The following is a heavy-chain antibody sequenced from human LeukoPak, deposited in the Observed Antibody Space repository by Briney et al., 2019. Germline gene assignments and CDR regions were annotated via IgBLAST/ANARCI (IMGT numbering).Heavy chain of an antibody. D-gene: IGHD1-26*01. CDR1: GFTFSRYW. Sequence: GGSLRLSCAASGFTFSRYWMHWVRQAPGKGLMWVSCIKSDGSSTSIADSAKGRFTISRDNAKNTVYLQMNSLRAEDTAVYYCVRDNRSYNFDYWGQGTLVTVSS. CDR2: IKSDGSST. CDR3: VRDNRSYNFDY. J-gene: IGHJ4*02. V-gene: IGHV3-74*01.